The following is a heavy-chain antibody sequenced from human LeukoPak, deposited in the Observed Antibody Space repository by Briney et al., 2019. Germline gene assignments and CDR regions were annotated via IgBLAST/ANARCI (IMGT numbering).Heavy chain of an antibody. V-gene: IGHV3-30*18. J-gene: IGHJ4*02. D-gene: IGHD6-19*01. CDR1: GFTFSSYG. Sequence: PGRSLRLSCAASGFTFSSYGMHWVRQAPGKGLEWVAVISYDGSNKYYADSVKGRFTISRDNSKNTLYLQMNSLRAEDTAVYYCAKDRRRIAVAGSSPFDYWGQGTLVTVSS. CDR3: AKDRRRIAVAGSSPFDY. CDR2: ISYDGSNK.